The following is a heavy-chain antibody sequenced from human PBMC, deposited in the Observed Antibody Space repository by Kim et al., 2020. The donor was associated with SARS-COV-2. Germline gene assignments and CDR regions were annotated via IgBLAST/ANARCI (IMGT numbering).Heavy chain of an antibody. J-gene: IGHJ4*02. V-gene: IGHV1-46*01. CDR3: ARLYCSSTSCQGSYFDY. D-gene: IGHD2-2*01. Sequence: FQGRVTMTRDTSTSTVYMELSSLRSEDTAVYYCARLYCSSTSCQGSYFDYWGQGTLVTVSS.